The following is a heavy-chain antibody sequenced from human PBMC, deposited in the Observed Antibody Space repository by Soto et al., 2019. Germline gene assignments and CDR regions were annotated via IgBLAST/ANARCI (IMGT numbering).Heavy chain of an antibody. D-gene: IGHD2-2*01. CDR1: GFTFSSYG. CDR3: ARGPPYCSSTSCPGQSGMDV. J-gene: IGHJ6*02. V-gene: IGHV3-33*01. CDR2: IWYDGSNK. Sequence: GGSLRLSCAASGFTFSSYGMHWVRQAPGKGLEWVAVIWYDGSNKYYADSVKGRFTISRDNSKNTLYLQMNSLRAEDTAVYYCARGPPYCSSTSCPGQSGMDVWGQGTTVTVSS.